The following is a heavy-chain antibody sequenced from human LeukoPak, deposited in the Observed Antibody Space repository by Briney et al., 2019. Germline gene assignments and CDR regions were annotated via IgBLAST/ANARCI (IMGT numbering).Heavy chain of an antibody. D-gene: IGHD3-10*02. CDR2: ISSSGSTI. CDR1: GFTFSSYE. J-gene: IGHJ6*04. CDR3: AELGITMIGGV. V-gene: IGHV3-48*03. Sequence: SGGSPRLSCAASGFTFSSYEMNWVRQAPGKGLEWVSYISSSGSTIYYADSVKGRFTISRDNAKNSLYLQMNSLRAEDTAVYYCAELGITMIGGVRGKGTTVTISS.